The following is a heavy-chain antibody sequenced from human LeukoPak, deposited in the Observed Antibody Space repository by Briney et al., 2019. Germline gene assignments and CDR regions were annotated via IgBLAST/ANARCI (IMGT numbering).Heavy chain of an antibody. CDR2: IYTSGST. D-gene: IGHD6-13*01. CDR1: GGSISSYY. V-gene: IGHV4-4*07. CDR3: ARDLLGDSSSFFDY. J-gene: IGHJ4*02. Sequence: SETLSLTCTVSGGSISSYYWSWIRQPAGKGLEWIGRIYTSGSTNYNPSLKSRVTMSVDTSMNQFSLKLSSVAAADTAVYYCARDLLGDSSSFFDYWGQGTLVTVSS.